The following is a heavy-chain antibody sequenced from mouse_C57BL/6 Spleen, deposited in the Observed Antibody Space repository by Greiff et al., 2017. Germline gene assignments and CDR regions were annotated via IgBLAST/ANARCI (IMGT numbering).Heavy chain of an antibody. D-gene: IGHD6-2*01. CDR3: ARESHKGVDY. CDR2: INPNNGGT. Sequence: EVQLQQSGPELVKPGASVKISCKASGYTFTDYYMNWVKQSHGKSLEWIGDINPNNGGTSYNQKFKGKATLTVDKSSSTAYMELRSLTSEDAAVYYCARESHKGVDYWGQGTSVTVSS. CDR1: GYTFTDYY. V-gene: IGHV1-26*01. J-gene: IGHJ4*01.